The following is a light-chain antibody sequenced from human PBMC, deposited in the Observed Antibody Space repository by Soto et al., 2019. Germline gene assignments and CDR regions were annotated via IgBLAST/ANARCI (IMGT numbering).Light chain of an antibody. CDR3: SSYTSSSTVV. V-gene: IGLV2-18*02. J-gene: IGLJ2*01. CDR2: EVS. CDR1: SSDVGSYNR. Sequence: QSALTQPPSVSGSPGQSVTISCTGTSSDVGSYNRVSWYQQPPGTAHKLMIYEVSNRPSGVPDRFSGSKSGNTASLTISGLQAEDEADYYCSSYTSSSTVVFGGGTKVTVL.